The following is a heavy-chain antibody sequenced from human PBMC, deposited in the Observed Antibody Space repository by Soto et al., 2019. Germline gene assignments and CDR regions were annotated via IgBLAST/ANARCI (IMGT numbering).Heavy chain of an antibody. J-gene: IGHJ6*02. Sequence: GGSLRLSCAASGFTFSTYWMSWVRQAPGKGLEWLANIKQDGSEKYYVDSVRGRFTISRDDSNSIAYLQMNSLKTEDTAVYYCQYQLLTYYYGMDVWGQGTTVTVSS. CDR2: IKQDGSEK. V-gene: IGHV3-7*03. CDR1: GFTFSTYW. CDR3: QYQLLTYYYGMDV. D-gene: IGHD2-2*01.